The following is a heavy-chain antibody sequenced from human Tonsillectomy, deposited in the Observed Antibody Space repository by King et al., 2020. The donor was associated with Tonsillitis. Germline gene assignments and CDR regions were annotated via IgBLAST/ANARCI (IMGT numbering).Heavy chain of an antibody. CDR2: IYYSGST. V-gene: IGHV4-59*01. D-gene: IGHD3-10*01. CDR1: GGSISSYY. J-gene: IGHJ6*02. CDR3: ARGVNMVRGVTYYYGMDV. Sequence: VQLQESGPGLVKPSETLSLTCTVSGGSISSYYWSWIRQPPGKGLEWIGYIYYSGSTNYNPSLKSRVTISVDTSKNQFSLKLSSVTAADTAVYYCARGVNMVRGVTYYYGMDVWGQGTTVTVSS.